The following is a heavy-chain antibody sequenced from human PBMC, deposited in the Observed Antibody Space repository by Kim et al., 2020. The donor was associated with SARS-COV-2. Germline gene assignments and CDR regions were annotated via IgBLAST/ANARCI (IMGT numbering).Heavy chain of an antibody. CDR2: ISSDGSKK. Sequence: GGSLRLSCAASGFTFNSYAIHWVRQAPGKGLEWVAIISSDGSKKYYADSVKGRITISRDNSKNTLYLQMNSLIEEDTAVYYCARVRYFDWLLSPPYDYWGQGTLVTVSS. D-gene: IGHD3-9*01. J-gene: IGHJ4*02. V-gene: IGHV3-30*04. CDR3: ARVRYFDWLLSPPYDY. CDR1: GFTFNSYA.